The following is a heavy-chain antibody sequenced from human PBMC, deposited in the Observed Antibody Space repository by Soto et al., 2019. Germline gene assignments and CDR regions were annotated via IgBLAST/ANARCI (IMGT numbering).Heavy chain of an antibody. CDR3: VKFTSSGDPGDAFDI. V-gene: IGHV3-23*01. J-gene: IGHJ3*02. Sequence: GGSLRLSCAASGFTFSSYAMSWVRQAPGKGLEWVSAISGSGGSTYYADSVKGRFTISRDNSENTLYLQMNSLRAEDTAVYYCVKFTSSGDPGDAFDIWGQGTMVTVSS. CDR1: GFTFSSYA. D-gene: IGHD7-27*01. CDR2: ISGSGGST.